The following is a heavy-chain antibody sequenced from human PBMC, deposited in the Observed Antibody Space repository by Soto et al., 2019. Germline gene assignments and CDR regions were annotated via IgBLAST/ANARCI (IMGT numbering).Heavy chain of an antibody. CDR3: ASDFTAAGTPGGDFDY. CDR1: GFTFSNYW. D-gene: IGHD3-10*01. Sequence: EVQLVESGGGLVQPGGSLRLSCAASGFTFSNYWMHWVRLVPGKGLVWVSRINAGGGYTSYADFAKGRFTISRDNAKNTVHLQLNRLSAEDTAMYSCASDFTAAGTPGGDFDYWGQGTPVIVSS. J-gene: IGHJ4*02. V-gene: IGHV3-74*01. CDR2: INAGGGYT.